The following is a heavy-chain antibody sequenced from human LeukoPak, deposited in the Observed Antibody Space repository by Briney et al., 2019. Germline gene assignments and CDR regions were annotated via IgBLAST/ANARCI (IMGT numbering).Heavy chain of an antibody. CDR1: GFSFSGHW. D-gene: IGHD6-6*01. CDR3: ARGPNSNWSGLDF. V-gene: IGHV3-74*01. Sequence: GGSLRLSCTASGFSFSGHWMHWARQLPGKGLVWVSRISPTGSTTCYADSVKGRFTVSRDNAKNTLYLQVNNLRAEDTAVYYCARGPNSNWSGLDFWGQGALLTVSS. J-gene: IGHJ4*02. CDR2: ISPTGSTT.